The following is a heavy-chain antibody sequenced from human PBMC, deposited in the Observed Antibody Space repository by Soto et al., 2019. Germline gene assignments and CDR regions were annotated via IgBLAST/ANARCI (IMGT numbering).Heavy chain of an antibody. CDR2: ISCSGTTI. CDR3: ARERSGTYKTFDY. J-gene: IGHJ4*02. Sequence: EVQLVESGGGLVQPGGSLRLSCEALGFPFRRYEMSWVRQAPGKGLEWVSHISCSGTTISYRDAVKGRFAISRDNAKNSLYLQMNSLTAEDTGLYYCARERSGTYKTFDYWGQGTQVTVSS. CDR1: GFPFRRYE. V-gene: IGHV3-48*03. D-gene: IGHD1-26*01.